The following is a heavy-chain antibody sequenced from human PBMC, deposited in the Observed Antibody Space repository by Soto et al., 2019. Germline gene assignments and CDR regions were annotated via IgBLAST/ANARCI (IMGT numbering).Heavy chain of an antibody. CDR2: IHYSGST. V-gene: IGHV4-31*03. CDR1: GGSISSGGYY. CDR3: ARANDILNPRNAFDI. D-gene: IGHD3-9*01. J-gene: IGHJ3*02. Sequence: QVQLQESGPGLVKPSQTLSLTCTVSGGSISSGGYYWSWIRQHPGKGLEWIGYIHYSGSTYYNPSLKSRVTISVDTSKNQFSLKLSSVTAADTAVYYCARANDILNPRNAFDIWGQGTMVTVSS.